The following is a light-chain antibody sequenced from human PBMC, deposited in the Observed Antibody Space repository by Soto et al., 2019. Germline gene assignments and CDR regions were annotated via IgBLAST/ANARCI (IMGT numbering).Light chain of an antibody. Sequence: QSALTQPASVSGSPGQSITIPCTGTSSDVGGYKYVSWYQQHPGKAPKLVIYEVSNRPSGVSNRFSGSKSGNTASLTISGLQGEDEADYYCSSYTSSSTGVFGTGTKVTVL. CDR2: EVS. J-gene: IGLJ1*01. CDR1: SSDVGGYKY. V-gene: IGLV2-14*01. CDR3: SSYTSSSTGV.